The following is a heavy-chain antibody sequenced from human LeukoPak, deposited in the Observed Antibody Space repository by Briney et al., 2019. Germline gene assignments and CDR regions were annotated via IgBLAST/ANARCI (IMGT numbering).Heavy chain of an antibody. V-gene: IGHV1-69*13. CDR2: IIPIFGTA. J-gene: IGHJ4*02. Sequence: GASVKVSCKASGGTFSSYTISWVRQAPGQGLEWMGGIIPIFGTANYAQKFQGRVTIIADESTSTAYMELSSLRSEDTAVYYCATPDSSGYYAFFDYWGQGTLVTVSP. CDR1: GGTFSSYT. CDR3: ATPDSSGYYAFFDY. D-gene: IGHD3-22*01.